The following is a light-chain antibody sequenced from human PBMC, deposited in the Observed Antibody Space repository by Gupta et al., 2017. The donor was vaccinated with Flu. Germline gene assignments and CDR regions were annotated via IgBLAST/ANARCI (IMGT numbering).Light chain of an antibody. V-gene: IGKV1-39*01. CDR1: QSSSSY. CDR3: KQSDSTPCT. CDR2: AAS. Sequence: IHVTQSPSSLSASVVDRVTITCRASQSSSSYLNWYQQKPGKAPQLLIYAASSLHSGVPARFSGSGSGTDFTLHISRLQPEDFATYYCKQSDSTPCTFGQGTKVEIK. J-gene: IGKJ1*01.